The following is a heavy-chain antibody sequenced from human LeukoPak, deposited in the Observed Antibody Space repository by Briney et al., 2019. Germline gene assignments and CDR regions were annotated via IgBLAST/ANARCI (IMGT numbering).Heavy chain of an antibody. D-gene: IGHD3-3*01. J-gene: IGHJ4*02. CDR3: ARDRSTDFWSGYYTNYFDY. V-gene: IGHV3-7*01. CDR1: GFNFSNYE. CDR2: IKQDGSEK. Sequence: GGSLRLSCAASGFNFSNYEMNWVRQAPGKGLEWVANIKQDGSEKYYVDSVKGRFTISRDNAKDSLYLQMNSLRADDTAVYYCARDRSTDFWSGYYTNYFDYWGQGTLVTVSS.